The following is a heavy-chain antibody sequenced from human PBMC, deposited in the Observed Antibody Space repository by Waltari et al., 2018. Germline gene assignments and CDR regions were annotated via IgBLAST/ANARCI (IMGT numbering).Heavy chain of an antibody. Sequence: DVRLSESGGGLAQPGGSLRLSCVASEFTLSNSAMRWVRQAPGKGLDGVSALVRGGFGTHYADSVKGRFAISRDNAKNTLYLQMNSLRAEDTAVYYCAKCEMYDSGWCAFFRYWGQGTLVTVSS. CDR3: AKCEMYDSGWCAFFRY. D-gene: IGHD6-19*01. CDR1: EFTLSNSA. J-gene: IGHJ4*02. V-gene: IGHV3-23*01. CDR2: LVRGGFGT.